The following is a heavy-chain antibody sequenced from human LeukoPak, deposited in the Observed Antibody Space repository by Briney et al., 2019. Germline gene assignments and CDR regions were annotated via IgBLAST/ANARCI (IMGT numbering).Heavy chain of an antibody. Sequence: ASVKVSCKASGYTFTGYYLHWVRQAPGQGLEWMGWINTNSGGTNYAQKFQGRVTMTRDTSISTAYMELSRLRSDDTAVYYCARARPYYYDSSGYPYYFDYWGQGTLVTVSS. D-gene: IGHD3-22*01. CDR1: GYTFTGYY. V-gene: IGHV1-2*02. CDR2: INTNSGGT. J-gene: IGHJ4*02. CDR3: ARARPYYYDSSGYPYYFDY.